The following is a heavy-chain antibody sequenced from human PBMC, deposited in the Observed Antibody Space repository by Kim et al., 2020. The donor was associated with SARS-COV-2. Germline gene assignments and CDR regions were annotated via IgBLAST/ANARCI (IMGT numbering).Heavy chain of an antibody. J-gene: IGHJ6*02. Sequence: ASVKVSCKASGYTFTSYGISWVRQAPGQGLEWMGWISGYNGNTNYAQKLQGRVTMTTDTSTSTAYMELRSLRSDDTAVYYCARDGRVGIAAAGTGGTYYYYGMDVWGQGTTVTVSS. V-gene: IGHV1-18*01. CDR3: ARDGRVGIAAAGTGGTYYYYGMDV. CDR1: GYTFTSYG. D-gene: IGHD6-13*01. CDR2: ISGYNGNT.